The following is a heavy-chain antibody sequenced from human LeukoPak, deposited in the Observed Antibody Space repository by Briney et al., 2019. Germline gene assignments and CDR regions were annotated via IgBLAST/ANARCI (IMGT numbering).Heavy chain of an antibody. CDR3: AKDRGRGGDYYDSCDY. Sequence: GRSLRLSCAASGFTFSTYGMHWVRQAPGKGLEWVVVISYDGSNKYYADSVKGRFTISRDNSKNTLWLQMNSLRAEDTAVCYRAKDRGRGGDYYDSCDYWGQGTLVAVSS. CDR2: ISYDGSNK. D-gene: IGHD3-22*01. J-gene: IGHJ4*02. CDR1: GFTFSTYG. V-gene: IGHV3-30*18.